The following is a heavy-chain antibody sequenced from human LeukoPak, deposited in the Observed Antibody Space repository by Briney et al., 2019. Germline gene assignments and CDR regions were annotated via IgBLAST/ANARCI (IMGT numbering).Heavy chain of an antibody. CDR3: TRGSYGDYEY. CDR2: IDPSSTYI. Sequence: GGSLRLSCSASRFTFSSYTMNWVRQAPGKGLEWISSIDPSSTYIYYADSVKGRFTISRDNAQNSLYLQVNSLKAEDTAVYYCTRGSYGDYEYWGQGTLVTVSS. V-gene: IGHV3-21*01. CDR1: RFTFSSYT. D-gene: IGHD4-17*01. J-gene: IGHJ4*02.